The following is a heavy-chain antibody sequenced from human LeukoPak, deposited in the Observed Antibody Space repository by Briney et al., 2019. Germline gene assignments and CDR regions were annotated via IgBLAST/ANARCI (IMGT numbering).Heavy chain of an antibody. CDR1: GYSFTSCW. J-gene: IGHJ4*02. CDR2: IYPGDSDT. CDR3: ARQRGYSGYNEEFDY. V-gene: IGHV5-51*01. D-gene: IGHD5-12*01. Sequence: GESLKISCKGSGYSFTSCWIGWVRQMPGKGLEWMGIIYPGDSDTRYSPSFQGQVTISADKSISTAYLQWSSLKASDTAMYYCARQRGYSGYNEEFDYWGQGTLVTVSS.